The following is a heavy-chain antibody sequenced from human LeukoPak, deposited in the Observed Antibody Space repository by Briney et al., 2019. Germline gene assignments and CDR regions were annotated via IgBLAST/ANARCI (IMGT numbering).Heavy chain of an antibody. D-gene: IGHD1-26*01. V-gene: IGHV3-48*03. J-gene: IGHJ4*02. Sequence: PGGSLRLSCAASGFTFSSYAMSWVRQAPGKGLEWVSYIRSSGNAIYYADSVKGRFTISRDNAKNSLYLQMSSLRVEDTAIYYCARMSGSSGRGYWGQGTLVTVSS. CDR3: ARMSGSSGRGY. CDR2: IRSSGNAI. CDR1: GFTFSSYA.